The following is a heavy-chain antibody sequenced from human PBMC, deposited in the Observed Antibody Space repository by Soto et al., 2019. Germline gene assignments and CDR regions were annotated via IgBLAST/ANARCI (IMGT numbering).Heavy chain of an antibody. Sequence: GASVKVSCKASGGTFSSYSINWVRQAPGQGLEWMGGIIPIFGTANYAQKFQGRVTLTADESTSTAHMELSSLRNEDTAVYYCARPFQSWPGGWYFDLCGCGTLVTVSS. CDR2: IIPIFGTA. V-gene: IGHV1-69*13. J-gene: IGHJ2*01. CDR1: GGTFSSYS. D-gene: IGHD3-16*01. CDR3: ARPFQSWPGGWYFDL.